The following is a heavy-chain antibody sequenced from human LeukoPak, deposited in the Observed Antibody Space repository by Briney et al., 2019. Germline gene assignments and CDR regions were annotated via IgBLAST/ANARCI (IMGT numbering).Heavy chain of an antibody. J-gene: IGHJ4*02. Sequence: GGSLRLSCAASGFTFSSYAMSWVRQAPGKGLEWVSAISGSGGSTYYADSVKGRFTISRDNSKNTLYLQMNSLRAEDTAVYYCAQVLRFLEWLDYWGQGTLVTVSS. CDR1: GFTFSSYA. CDR3: AQVLRFLEWLDY. V-gene: IGHV3-23*01. D-gene: IGHD3-3*01. CDR2: ISGSGGST.